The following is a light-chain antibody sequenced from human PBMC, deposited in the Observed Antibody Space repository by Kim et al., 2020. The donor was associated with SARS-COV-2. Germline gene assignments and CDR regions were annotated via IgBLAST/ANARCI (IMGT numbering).Light chain of an antibody. CDR2: GAS. CDR3: QQGYST. Sequence: DIQMTQSPSSLSASVGDRVTITCRASQSISTYLNWYQQKPGKAPKLLIYGASNLPSGVPSRFSGSGSGTDFPLPISPLHPEDLGPYYGQQGYSTFGRGTKLEI. J-gene: IGKJ2*01. CDR1: QSISTY. V-gene: IGKV1-39*01.